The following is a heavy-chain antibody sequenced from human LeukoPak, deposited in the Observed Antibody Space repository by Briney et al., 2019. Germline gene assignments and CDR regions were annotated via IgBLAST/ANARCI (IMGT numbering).Heavy chain of an antibody. CDR1: GGSISSYY. V-gene: IGHV4-59*01. J-gene: IGHJ6*02. Sequence: SETLSLTCTVSGGSISSYYWSWIRQPPGKGLEWIGYIYYSGSTNYNPSLKSRVTISVDTSKSQFSLKLSSVTAADTAVYYCAREPRITSSYHYGVDVWGQGTTVTVSS. D-gene: IGHD3-10*01. CDR3: AREPRITSSYHYGVDV. CDR2: IYYSGST.